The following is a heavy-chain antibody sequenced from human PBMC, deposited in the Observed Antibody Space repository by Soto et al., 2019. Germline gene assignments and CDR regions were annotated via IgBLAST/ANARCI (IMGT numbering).Heavy chain of an antibody. Sequence: ASVKVSCKASGYTFTSYDINWVRQATGQGLEWMGWMNPNSGNTGYAQKFQGRVTMTRNTSISTAYMELSSLRSEDTAVYYCARGLGYCSGGSCYWYYFDYWGQGTLVTVSS. CDR1: GYTFTSYD. V-gene: IGHV1-8*01. CDR2: MNPNSGNT. CDR3: ARGLGYCSGGSCYWYYFDY. D-gene: IGHD2-15*01. J-gene: IGHJ4*02.